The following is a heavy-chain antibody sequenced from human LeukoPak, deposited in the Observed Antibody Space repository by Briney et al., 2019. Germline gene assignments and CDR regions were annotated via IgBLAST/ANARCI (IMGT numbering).Heavy chain of an antibody. D-gene: IGHD3-10*01. Sequence: GGSLGLSCAASGFTFSSYAMSWVRQAPGKGLEWVANIKQDGSEKYYVDSVKGRFTISRDNAKNSLYLQMNSLRAEDTAVYYCARDLLLWFGEFRFDPWGQGTLVTVSS. CDR2: IKQDGSEK. CDR1: GFTFSSYA. CDR3: ARDLLLWFGEFRFDP. V-gene: IGHV3-7*03. J-gene: IGHJ5*02.